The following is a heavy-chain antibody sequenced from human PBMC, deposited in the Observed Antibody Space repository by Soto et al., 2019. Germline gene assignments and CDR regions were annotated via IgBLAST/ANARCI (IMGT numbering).Heavy chain of an antibody. CDR3: ASGLVEHSSSWYDY. CDR2: INSDASST. D-gene: IGHD6-13*01. CDR1: DFTFSTHW. V-gene: IGHV3-74*01. J-gene: IGHJ4*02. Sequence: GGSLRLSCTASDFTFSTHWMHWVRQAPGKGLVWVSRINSDASSTDYADSVRGRFTISRDRAKNTLYLQMISLRAEDTAVYYCASGLVEHSSSWYDYWGQGTLFTVSS.